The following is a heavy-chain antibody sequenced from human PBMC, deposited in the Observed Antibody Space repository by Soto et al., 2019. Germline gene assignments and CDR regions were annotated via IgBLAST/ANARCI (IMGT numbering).Heavy chain of an antibody. CDR1: GFTFSSYG. CDR2: ISVDGSNM. J-gene: IGHJ4*02. D-gene: IGHD5-12*01. Sequence: QVQLVESGGGVVQPGRSLSLSCGASGFTFSSYGMHWDRQTPGKGLEWVAVISVDGSNMYYGDSVRGRFTVSRDNSKNTLYVQMNSLRAEDTAVYYCAKSKDSGGNDFRVDYWGQGTLVTVSS. V-gene: IGHV3-30*18. CDR3: AKSKDSGGNDFRVDY.